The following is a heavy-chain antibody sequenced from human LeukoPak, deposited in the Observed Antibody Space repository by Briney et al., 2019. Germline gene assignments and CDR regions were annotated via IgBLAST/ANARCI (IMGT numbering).Heavy chain of an antibody. Sequence: GGSPRLSCSASGFTFSDYDMNWVRQAPGKGLEWVSSISYLSSHVYYGDSVKGRFSISRDNAKNSLYLQMNSLGAEDTAIYYCGRAFPTLRTSSAGDLWGQGILVTVSS. V-gene: IGHV3-21*01. CDR2: ISYLSSHV. CDR1: GFTFSDYD. CDR3: GRAFPTLRTSSAGDL. J-gene: IGHJ4*02. D-gene: IGHD3-16*01.